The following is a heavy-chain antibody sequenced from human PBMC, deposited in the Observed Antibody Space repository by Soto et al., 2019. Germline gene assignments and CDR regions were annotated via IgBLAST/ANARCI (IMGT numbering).Heavy chain of an antibody. CDR2: IYHSGST. D-gene: IGHD3-3*01. V-gene: IGHV4-38-2*02. Sequence: DTLSLTCSVSGYSISSGYYWVWIRQPPGKGLEWIGSIYHSGSTYYNPSLKSRVTISVDTSKNQFSLKLSSVTAADTAVYYCARGRFLEWLFDYWGQGTLVTVSS. J-gene: IGHJ4*02. CDR1: GYSISSGYY. CDR3: ARGRFLEWLFDY.